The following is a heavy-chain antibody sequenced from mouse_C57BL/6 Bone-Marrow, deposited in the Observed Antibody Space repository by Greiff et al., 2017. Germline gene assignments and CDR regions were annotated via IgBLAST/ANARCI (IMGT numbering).Heavy chain of an antibody. J-gene: IGHJ2*01. D-gene: IGHD1-1*01. CDR1: GYTFTSYW. Sequence: QVQLQQPGAELVRPGSSVKLSCKASGYTFTSYWMHWVKQRPIQGLEWIGNIDPSDSETPYNQKFKDKATLTVDKSSSTAYMQLSSLTSEDSAVYYCARSYYYGSSFDYWGQGTTLTVSS. V-gene: IGHV1-52*01. CDR2: IDPSDSET. CDR3: ARSYYYGSSFDY.